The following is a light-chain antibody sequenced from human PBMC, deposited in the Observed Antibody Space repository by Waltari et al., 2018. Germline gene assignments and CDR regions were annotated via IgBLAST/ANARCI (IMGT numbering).Light chain of an antibody. CDR1: QSVSTF. Sequence: EIVLTQSPATLSFSPGERATLSCRARQSVSTFLAWYQQKPGQAPRLLIYHASNRATGIPARFSGRGSGTNFTLTISSLEPEDFAVYYCQQRANWPPLSFGGGTRVEIK. J-gene: IGKJ4*01. CDR2: HAS. V-gene: IGKV3-11*01. CDR3: QQRANWPPLS.